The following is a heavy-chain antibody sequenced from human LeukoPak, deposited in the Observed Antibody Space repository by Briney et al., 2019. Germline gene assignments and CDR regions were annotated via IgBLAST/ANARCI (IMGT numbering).Heavy chain of an antibody. CDR1: GGSISSYY. J-gene: IGHJ3*02. CDR3: ARALPLGYCSGGSCHSGAFDI. D-gene: IGHD2-15*01. CDR2: IYTSGST. Sequence: SETLSLTCTVSGGSISSYYWSWIRQPAGKGPEWIGRIYTSGSTNYNPSLKSRVTMSVDTSKDQFSLKLSSVTAADTAVYYCARALPLGYCSGGSCHSGAFDIWGQGTMVTVSS. V-gene: IGHV4-4*07.